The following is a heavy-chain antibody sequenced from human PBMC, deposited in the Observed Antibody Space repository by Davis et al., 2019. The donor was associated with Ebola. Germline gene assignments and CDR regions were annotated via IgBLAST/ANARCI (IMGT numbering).Heavy chain of an antibody. V-gene: IGHV3-11*04. J-gene: IGHJ4*02. CDR2: ISSSGSTI. CDR3: ARDTLLYYDFWSGAWDY. CDR1: GFTFSDYY. D-gene: IGHD3-3*01. Sequence: PGGSLRLSCAASGFTFSDYYMSWIRQAPGKGLEWVSYISSSGSTIYYADSVKGRFTISRDNAKNSLYLQMNSLRAEDTAVYYCARDTLLYYDFWSGAWDYWGQGTLVTVSS.